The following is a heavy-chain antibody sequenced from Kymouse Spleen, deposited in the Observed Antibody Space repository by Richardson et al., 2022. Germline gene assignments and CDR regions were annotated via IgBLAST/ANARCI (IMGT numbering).Heavy chain of an antibody. V-gene: IGHV3-23*04. D-gene: IGHD2-2*02. CDR1: GFTFSSYA. Sequence: EVQLVESGGGLVQPGGSLRLSCAASGFTFSSYAMSWVRQAPGKGLEWVSAISGSGGSTYYADSVKGRFTISRDNSKNTLYLQMNSLRAEDTAVYYCAKGDVVVPAAMPWNWFDPWGQGTLVTVSS. CDR3: AKGDVVVPAAMPWNWFDP. CDR2: ISGSGGST. J-gene: IGHJ5*02.